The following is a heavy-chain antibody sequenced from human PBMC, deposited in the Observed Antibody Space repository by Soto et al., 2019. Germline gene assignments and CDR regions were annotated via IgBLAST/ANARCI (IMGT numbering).Heavy chain of an antibody. CDR1: GYTFTSYA. J-gene: IGHJ4*02. CDR2: INAGNGNT. D-gene: IGHD3-16*01. Sequence: PSVKVSCKASGYTFTSYAMHWVRLAPGQRLEWMGWINAGNGNTKYSQKFQGRVTITRDTSASTAYMELSSLRSEDTAVYYCAREGESYDYVWGSFFDYWGQGTLVTVSS. V-gene: IGHV1-3*01. CDR3: AREGESYDYVWGSFFDY.